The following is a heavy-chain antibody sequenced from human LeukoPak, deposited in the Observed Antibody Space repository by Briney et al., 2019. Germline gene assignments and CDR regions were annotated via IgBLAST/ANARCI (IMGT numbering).Heavy chain of an antibody. CDR3: AKTPLLRYFDWLLGDD. CDR2: IGGSGDST. CDR1: GFTFSDYY. J-gene: IGHJ4*02. V-gene: IGHV3-23*01. Sequence: GGSLRLSCAASGFTFSDYYMSWIRQAPGKGLEWVSAIGGSGDSTYYADSVKGRFTISRDNSKNTLYLQMNSLRAEDTAVYYCAKTPLLRYFDWLLGDDRGQGTLVTVSS. D-gene: IGHD3-9*01.